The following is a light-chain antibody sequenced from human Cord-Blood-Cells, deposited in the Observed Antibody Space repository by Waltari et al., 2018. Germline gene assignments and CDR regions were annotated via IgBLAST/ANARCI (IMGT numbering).Light chain of an antibody. CDR1: QSIRSY. CDR3: QQSYSTPYS. J-gene: IGKJ2*03. V-gene: IGKV1-39*01. CDR2: AAS. Sequence: DMQMNQPPSSQSASVGARVTSTFRESQSIRSYVNLYQQKPGKAPKLLIYAASSLQSGVPSRFSGSGHGTDFAPTIRSLQPEDFATYYCQQSYSTPYSFGQGTKLEIK.